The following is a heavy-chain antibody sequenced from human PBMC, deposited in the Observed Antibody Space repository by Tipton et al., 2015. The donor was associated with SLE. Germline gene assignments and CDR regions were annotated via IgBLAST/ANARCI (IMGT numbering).Heavy chain of an antibody. J-gene: IGHJ6*02. CDR3: ARVTRGGDGFYFYAMDV. CDR2: IFHSENT. V-gene: IGHV4-30-2*01. Sequence: LRLSCAVSGGSISSGDYTWSWIRQPPGKGLEWIGYIFHSENTFYSPPLKSRVTISIDRSKNQFSLKLSSVTAADTAVYYCARVTRGGDGFYFYAMDVWGQGTTVTVSS. D-gene: IGHD2-21*02. CDR1: GGSISSGDYT.